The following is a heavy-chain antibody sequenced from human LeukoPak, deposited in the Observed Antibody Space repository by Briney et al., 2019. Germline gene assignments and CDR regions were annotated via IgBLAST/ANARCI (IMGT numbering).Heavy chain of an antibody. CDR1: GFTFRNYA. J-gene: IGHJ4*02. V-gene: IGHV3-23*01. CDR2: ISSSGGST. D-gene: IGHD1-14*01. CDR3: AKDSGY. Sequence: GGSLRLSCAGSGFTFRNYAMSWVRQAPGKGLEWVSVISSSGGSTYYADSVKGRFTISRDNSKNTLYLQMNSLRVEDTAVYYCAKDSGYWGQGTLVTVSS.